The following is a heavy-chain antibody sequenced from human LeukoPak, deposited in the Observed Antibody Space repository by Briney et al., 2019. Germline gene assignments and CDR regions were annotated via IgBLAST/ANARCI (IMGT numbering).Heavy chain of an antibody. D-gene: IGHD2-2*03. CDR3: ATGHSTGYHYSFDP. J-gene: IGHJ5*02. CDR1: GSALSDLA. Sequence: ASVKVSCKVSGSALSDLAMQWVRQVPGKGLEWMGGLDRESGETLYSDRFQGRVTMAQDTSTDTAYMDLTSLTSEDTAVYYCATGHSTGYHYSFDPWGQGALVTVSS. V-gene: IGHV1-24*01. CDR2: LDRESGET.